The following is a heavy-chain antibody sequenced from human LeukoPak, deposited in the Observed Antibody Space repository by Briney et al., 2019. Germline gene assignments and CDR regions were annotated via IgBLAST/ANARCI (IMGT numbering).Heavy chain of an antibody. CDR2: ISGSGGST. J-gene: IGHJ4*02. CDR1: GVTFSSYA. Sequence: GGSLRLSCAASGVTFSSYAMGWARQAPGKGLEWVSAISGSGGSTYYADSVKGRFTISRDNSKNTVFLQMDSQRAEDTAIYYCANLYRSGWYFDYWGQGTLVTVSS. V-gene: IGHV3-23*01. D-gene: IGHD6-19*01. CDR3: ANLYRSGWYFDY.